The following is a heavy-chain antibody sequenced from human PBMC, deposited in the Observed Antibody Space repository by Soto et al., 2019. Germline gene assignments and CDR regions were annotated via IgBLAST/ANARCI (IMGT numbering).Heavy chain of an antibody. V-gene: IGHV1-69*01. CDR2: IIPIFGTA. CDR3: ARGALKYNWNYRGWFDP. Sequence: QVQLVQSGAEVKKPGSSVKVSCKASGGTFSSYAISWVRQAPGQGLEWMGGIIPIFGTANYAQKFQGRVTITADESTSTAYMELSSLRSEDTAVYYCARGALKYNWNYRGWFDPWGQGTLVTVSS. J-gene: IGHJ5*02. CDR1: GGTFSSYA. D-gene: IGHD1-7*01.